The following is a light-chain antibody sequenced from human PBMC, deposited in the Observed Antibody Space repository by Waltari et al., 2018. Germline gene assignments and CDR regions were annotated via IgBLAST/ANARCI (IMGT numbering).Light chain of an antibody. CDR3: QQYDISPLT. CDR2: GAS. J-gene: IGKJ4*01. V-gene: IGKV3-20*01. CDR1: QTVRTTY. Sequence: EIVLTQSPGTLSLSPGERATLSCRASQTVRTTYLAWYQQKPGQAPTLLIYGASSRATCIPATFRGSGSGTDFSLTISSLEPEDFAVYYCQQYDISPLTFGGGTKVEIK.